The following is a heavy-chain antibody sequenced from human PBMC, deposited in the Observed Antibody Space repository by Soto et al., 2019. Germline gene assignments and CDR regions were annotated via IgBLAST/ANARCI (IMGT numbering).Heavy chain of an antibody. J-gene: IGHJ5*02. D-gene: IGHD3-3*01. CDR3: AKAWGSGYANPYNWFDP. Sequence: EVQLLESGGGLVQPGGSLRLSCAASGFTFSSYAMSWVRQAPGKGLEWVSAISGSGGSTYYADSVKGRFTISRDNSKNTLYLQMNSLRAEDTAVYYCAKAWGSGYANPYNWFDPWGQGTLVTVSS. CDR2: ISGSGGST. CDR1: GFTFSSYA. V-gene: IGHV3-23*01.